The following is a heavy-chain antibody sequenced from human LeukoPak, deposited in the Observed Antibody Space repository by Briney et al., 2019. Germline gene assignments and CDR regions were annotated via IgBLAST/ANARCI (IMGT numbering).Heavy chain of an antibody. CDR2: ITTSRDQ. CDR1: GFIFSDYS. V-gene: IGHV3-21*06. CDR3: ARDSYCPNNVCYDY. D-gene: IGHD2-8*01. Sequence: GGSLRLSCAASGFIFSDYSMGWVRQAPGKGLEWVSSITTSRDQYHADSVKGRFTVSRDNAKSSVYLQMNSLRADDTAVYYCARDSYCPNNVCYDYWGQGILVTVS. J-gene: IGHJ4*02.